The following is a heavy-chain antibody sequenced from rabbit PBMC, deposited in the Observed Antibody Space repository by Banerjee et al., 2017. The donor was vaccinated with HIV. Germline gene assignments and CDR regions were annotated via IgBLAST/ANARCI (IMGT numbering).Heavy chain of an antibody. D-gene: IGHD1-1*01. CDR1: GFSFSNKYV. J-gene: IGHJ4*01. CDR3: ARDLGGVIGWNFNL. Sequence: QEQLEESGGDLVKPEGSLPPTCTASGFSFSNKYVLCWDRQAPGKGLEWIGCINTSSGNTVYASWAKGRFTISKASSTTVTLQMTSLTAEDTATYFCARDLGGVIGWNFNLWGPGTLVTVS. CDR2: INTSSGNT. V-gene: IGHV1S45*01.